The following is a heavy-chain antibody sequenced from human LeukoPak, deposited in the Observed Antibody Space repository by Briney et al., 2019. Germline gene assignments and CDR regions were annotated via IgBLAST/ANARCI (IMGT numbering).Heavy chain of an antibody. CDR2: IYYSGST. D-gene: IGHD4-23*01. CDR1: GGSFSGYY. J-gene: IGHJ4*02. V-gene: IGHV4-59*01. Sequence: SETLSLTCAVYGGSFSGYYWSWIRQPPGKGLEWIGYIYYSGSTNYNPSLKSRVTISVDTSKNQFSLKLSSVTAADTAVYYCASRTTVGFDYWGQGTLVTVSS. CDR3: ASRTTVGFDY.